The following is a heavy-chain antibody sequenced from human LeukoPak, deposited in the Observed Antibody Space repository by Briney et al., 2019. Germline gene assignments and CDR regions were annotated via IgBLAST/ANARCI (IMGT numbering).Heavy chain of an antibody. CDR2: ISSSGSTI. D-gene: IGHD1-26*01. CDR3: ARERSGERELRPPGCMDV. Sequence: PGGSLRLSCAASGFTFSSYEMNWVRQAPGKGLEWVSYISSSGSTIYYADSVKGRFTISRDNSKNTLYLQMNSLRAEDTAVYYCARERSGERELRPPGCMDVWGKGTTVTVSS. J-gene: IGHJ6*03. V-gene: IGHV3-48*03. CDR1: GFTFSSYE.